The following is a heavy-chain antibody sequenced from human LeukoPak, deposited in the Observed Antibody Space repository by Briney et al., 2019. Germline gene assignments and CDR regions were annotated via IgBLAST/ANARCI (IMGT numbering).Heavy chain of an antibody. CDR2: IYYSGST. D-gene: IGHD2-2*01. J-gene: IGHJ5*02. V-gene: IGHV4-39*01. CDR3: ARHSLVGADWFDP. Sequence: SETLSLTCAVSGGSIRNSSFYWGWIRQPPGKGLEWIASIYYSGSTYYNPSLKSRVTISVDTSKNQFSLKLSSVTAADTAVYYCARHSLVGADWFDPWGQGTLVTVSS. CDR1: GGSIRNSSFY.